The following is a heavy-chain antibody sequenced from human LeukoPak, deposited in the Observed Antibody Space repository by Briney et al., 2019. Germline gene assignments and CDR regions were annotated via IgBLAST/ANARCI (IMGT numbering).Heavy chain of an antibody. CDR3: ARDKYGDYVNWFDP. D-gene: IGHD4-17*01. Sequence: AGGSLRLSCAASGFTVSSNYMSWVRQAPGKGLEWVSVVYGGGSTYYADSVKGRFSISRDNSKNTLYLQMNSLRAEDTAVYYCARDKYGDYVNWFDPWGQGTLVTVSS. V-gene: IGHV3-66*01. CDR1: GFTVSSNY. CDR2: VYGGGST. J-gene: IGHJ5*02.